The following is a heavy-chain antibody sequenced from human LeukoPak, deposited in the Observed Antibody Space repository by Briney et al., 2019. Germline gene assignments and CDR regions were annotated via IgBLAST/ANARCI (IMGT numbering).Heavy chain of an antibody. CDR3: ATDRNEGKYYDY. CDR1: GFTFSSYG. J-gene: IGHJ4*02. Sequence: GGSLRLSCAASGFTFSSYGMHWVRQAPGKGLEWVAVISYDGSNEYYADSVKGRFTISRDNSKNTLYLQMDSLRAEDTAVYYCATDRNEGKYYDYWGQGTLVTVS. V-gene: IGHV3-30*03. D-gene: IGHD2/OR15-2a*01. CDR2: ISYDGSNE.